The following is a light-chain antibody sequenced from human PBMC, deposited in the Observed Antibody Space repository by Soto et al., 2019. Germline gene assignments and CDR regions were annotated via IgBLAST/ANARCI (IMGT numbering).Light chain of an antibody. CDR3: QQLNSYPGT. CDR1: KGISSY. V-gene: IGKV1-9*01. Sequence: DIKLPQSPSFLSASVGDRVTITCRDSKGISSYLAWYQQKPGKAPKLLIYAAYTLQSGVPSRFKSSGSGTEFTLTISNLPPEDFATYYCQQLNSYPGTFGQGTKVEIK. J-gene: IGKJ1*01. CDR2: AAY.